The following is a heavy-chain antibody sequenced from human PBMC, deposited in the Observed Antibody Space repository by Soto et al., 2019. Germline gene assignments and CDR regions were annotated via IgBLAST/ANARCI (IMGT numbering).Heavy chain of an antibody. V-gene: IGHV3-15*07. Sequence: GGSLRLSCAASGFTFSNAWINWVRQAPGKGLEWVCRIKSKTDGGTTDYAEPVKGRFAISRDDSNNMVYLQMNSLKIEDTAVYYCTTDSYSTIIIVRFDYWGHGTLVTVSS. CDR3: TTDSYSTIIIVRFDY. CDR1: GFTFSNAW. D-gene: IGHD3-22*01. CDR2: IKSKTDGGTT. J-gene: IGHJ4*01.